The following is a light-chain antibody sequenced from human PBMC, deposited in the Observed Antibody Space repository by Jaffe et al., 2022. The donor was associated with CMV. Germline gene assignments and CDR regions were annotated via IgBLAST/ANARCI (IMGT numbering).Light chain of an antibody. Sequence: QSALTQPASVSGSPGQSITISCTGTSSDVGSYNLVSWYQQHPGKAPKLMIYEVSKRPSGVSNRFSGSKSGNTASLTISGLQAEDEADYYCCSYAGQSRVFGGGTKLTVL. CDR3: CSYAGQSRV. CDR1: SSDVGSYNL. J-gene: IGLJ2*01. V-gene: IGLV2-23*02. CDR2: EVS.